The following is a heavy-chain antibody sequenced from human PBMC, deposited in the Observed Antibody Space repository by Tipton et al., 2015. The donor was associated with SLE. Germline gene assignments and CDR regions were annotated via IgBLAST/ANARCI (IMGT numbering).Heavy chain of an antibody. Sequence: QLVQSGGGLVQPGGSLRLSCAASGFTFSSYWMSWVRQAPGKGLEWVANIKQDGSEKYYVDSVKGRFTISRDNAKNSLYLQMNSLRAEDTAVYYCAKVSWSGHDWHYYDYWGQGTLVTVSS. CDR2: IKQDGSEK. J-gene: IGHJ4*02. CDR1: GFTFSSYW. CDR3: AKVSWSGHDWHYYDY. V-gene: IGHV3-7*01. D-gene: IGHD3-3*01.